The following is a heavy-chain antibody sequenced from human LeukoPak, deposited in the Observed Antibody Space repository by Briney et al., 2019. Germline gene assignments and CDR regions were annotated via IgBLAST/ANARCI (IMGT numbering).Heavy chain of an antibody. V-gene: IGHV2-70*11. D-gene: IGHD1-26*01. CDR1: GFSLSTSGIG. Sequence: SAPALAKPTHTLTLTCTFSGFSLSTSGIGVSWIRQPPGKALEWLARIDWDDDKYYSTSLATRLTISKDTSRNQVVLTMTNMDPVDTATYYCARTLPEWDDAFDVWGQGTMVTVSS. CDR3: ARTLPEWDDAFDV. CDR2: IDWDDDK. J-gene: IGHJ3*01.